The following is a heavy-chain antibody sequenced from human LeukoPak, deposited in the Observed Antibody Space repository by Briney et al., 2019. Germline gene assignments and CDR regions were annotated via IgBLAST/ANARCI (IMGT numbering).Heavy chain of an antibody. D-gene: IGHD1-1*01. J-gene: IGHJ4*02. V-gene: IGHV3-23*01. CDR3: AKGHSAHGTGFDY. Sequence: GGSLRLSCAASGFTFSNFVMSWVRQAPGKGLEWVSAVSSSGSSTFYADSVKGRFTISRDNSKSTLFLQMNSLRAEDTALYYCAKGHSAHGTGFDYWGQGTLVIVSS. CDR1: GFTFSNFV. CDR2: VSSSGSST.